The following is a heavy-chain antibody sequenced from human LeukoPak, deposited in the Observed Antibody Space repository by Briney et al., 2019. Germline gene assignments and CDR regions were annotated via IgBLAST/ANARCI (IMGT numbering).Heavy chain of an antibody. J-gene: IGHJ6*03. CDR1: GGSVSSNSYY. Sequence: SETLSLTCTVVSGGSVSSNSYYWAWIRQPPGKGLEWIGTIYFSGSTYYNPSLKSRVTISVATSKNQFSLKLSSVTAADTAVYYCARDGQTYYYGSGSTHYYYYMDVWGKGTTVTISS. D-gene: IGHD3-10*01. CDR2: IYFSGST. V-gene: IGHV4-39*02. CDR3: ARDGQTYYYGSGSTHYYYYMDV.